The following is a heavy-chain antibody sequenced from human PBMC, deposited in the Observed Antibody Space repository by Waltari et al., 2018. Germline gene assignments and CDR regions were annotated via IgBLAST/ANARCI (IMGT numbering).Heavy chain of an antibody. CDR1: GFTFDDYA. J-gene: IGHJ1*01. D-gene: IGHD3-16*01. CDR2: ISWNSGSI. V-gene: IGHV3-9*01. Sequence: EVQLVESGGGLVQPGRSLRLSCAASGFTFDDYAMHWVRQAPGKGLEWVSGISWNSGSIGYADSVKGRFTISRDNAKNSLYLQMNSLRAEDTALYYCAKVDRSNGGHEYFQHWGQGTLVTVSS. CDR3: AKVDRSNGGHEYFQH.